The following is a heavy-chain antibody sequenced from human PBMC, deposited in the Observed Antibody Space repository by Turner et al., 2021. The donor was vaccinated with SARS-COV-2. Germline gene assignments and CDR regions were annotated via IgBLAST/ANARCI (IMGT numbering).Heavy chain of an antibody. CDR3: ARDLNYYGMDV. J-gene: IGHJ6*02. Sequence: QVQLVESGGGVVQPGRSLRLSCAASGFTFSSYGMHWVRQAPGKGLEWVSLIYSGGSTYYADSVKGRFTISRHNSKNTLYLQMNSLRAEDTAVYYCARDLNYYGMDVWGQGTTVTVSS. CDR2: IYSGGST. CDR1: GFTFSSYG. D-gene: IGHD3-9*01. V-gene: IGHV3-NL1*01.